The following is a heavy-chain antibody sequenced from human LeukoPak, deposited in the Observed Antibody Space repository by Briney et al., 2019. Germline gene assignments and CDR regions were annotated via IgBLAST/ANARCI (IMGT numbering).Heavy chain of an antibody. CDR1: GFTFRTSW. CDR2: MNSDGTTV. J-gene: IGHJ4*02. Sequence: PGGSLRLSCAVSGFTFRTSWMHWVRQAPGGGRVWVSRMNSDGTTVNYADSVKGRFTMSRDNAKNTLYLQMNSLRAEDTAVYYCARGGNYYLDYWGQGTLATVSS. CDR3: ARGGNYYLDY. V-gene: IGHV3-74*01. D-gene: IGHD5-24*01.